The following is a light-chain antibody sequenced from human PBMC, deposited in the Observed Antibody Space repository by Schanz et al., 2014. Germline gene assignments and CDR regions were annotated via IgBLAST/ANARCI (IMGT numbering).Light chain of an antibody. CDR1: SSDVGGYNY. Sequence: QSALTQPASVSGSPGQSVTISCTGTSSDVGGYNYVSWYQQHPGKAPKLMIYDVSNRPSGVPDRFSGSKSGNTASLTISGLQAEDEADYYCCSYAGSYTWVFGGGIKLTVL. CDR2: DVS. CDR3: CSYAGSYTWV. J-gene: IGLJ3*02. V-gene: IGLV2-11*01.